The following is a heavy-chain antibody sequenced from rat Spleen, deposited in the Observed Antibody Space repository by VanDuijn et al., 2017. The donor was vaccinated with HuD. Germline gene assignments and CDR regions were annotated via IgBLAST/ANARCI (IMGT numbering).Heavy chain of an antibody. CDR1: GFTFSNYG. Sequence: EVQLVESGGGLVQPGRSLKLSCAASGFTFSNYGMHWIRQAPTKGLEWVASISSGGGNTYYRDSVKGRFTISRDNAKNTLYLKMDSLRSEDTATYYCERGGYYRYWGQGVMVTVSS. D-gene: IGHD1-1*01. CDR2: ISSGGGNT. V-gene: IGHV5S13*01. J-gene: IGHJ2*01. CDR3: ERGGYYRY.